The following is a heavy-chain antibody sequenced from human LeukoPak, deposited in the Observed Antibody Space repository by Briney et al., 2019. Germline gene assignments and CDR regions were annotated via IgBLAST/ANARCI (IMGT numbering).Heavy chain of an antibody. V-gene: IGHV3-23*01. CDR2: ISGIGGTT. CDR1: GFTFSSYG. Sequence: GGSLRLSCAASGFTFSSYGMSWVRQAPGKGLEWVSGISGIGGTTNYADSVKGRFTISRDNSKNTLYLQMNSLRAEDTALCYCAKVADYDILTGYFSQRTKFVFDYWGQGTLVTVSS. CDR3: AKVADYDILTGYFSQRTKFVFDY. D-gene: IGHD3-9*01. J-gene: IGHJ4*02.